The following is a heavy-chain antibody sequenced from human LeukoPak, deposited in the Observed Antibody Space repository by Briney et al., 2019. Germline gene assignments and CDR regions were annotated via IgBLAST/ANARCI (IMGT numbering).Heavy chain of an antibody. CDR1: GFTFSTYW. CDR3: AKDGITIFGVVTSYMDV. V-gene: IGHV3-30*18. D-gene: IGHD3-3*01. CDR2: ISYDGSNK. J-gene: IGHJ6*03. Sequence: GGSLRLSCAASGFTFSTYWMTWVRQAPGKGLEWVAVISYDGSNKYYADSVKGRFTISRDNSKNTLYLQMNSLRAEDTAVYYCAKDGITIFGVVTSYMDVWGKGTTVTVSS.